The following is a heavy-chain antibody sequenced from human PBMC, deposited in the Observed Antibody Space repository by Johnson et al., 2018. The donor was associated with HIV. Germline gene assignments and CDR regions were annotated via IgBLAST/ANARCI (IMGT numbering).Heavy chain of an antibody. CDR3: ARGGRWLQLGAFDV. CDR2: ISSNGGST. J-gene: IGHJ3*01. V-gene: IGHV3-64*01. CDR1: GFPFSTYA. D-gene: IGHD5-24*01. Sequence: VQLVESGGGVVQPGRSMRLSCTASGFPFSTYAMHWVRQAPGKGLEYVSAISSNGGSTYYATSVKGRFTISRDNSKNTLYLQMGSLRTEDMAIYFCARGGRWLQLGAFDVWGQGTMVTVSS.